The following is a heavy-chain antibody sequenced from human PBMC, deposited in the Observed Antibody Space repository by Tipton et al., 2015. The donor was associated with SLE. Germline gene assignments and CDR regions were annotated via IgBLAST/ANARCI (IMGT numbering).Heavy chain of an antibody. CDR3: ARDRLGGPFDS. D-gene: IGHD1-26*01. J-gene: IGHJ4*02. CDR2: IYDSGTT. Sequence: TLSLTCTVSGGSFSGYYWNWIRQPPGKGLEWIGYIYDSGTTNFNPSLKSRVIISEDTPKNQFSLKLSSVTAADTAVYYCARDRLGGPFDSWGQGTLVTVSS. CDR1: GGSFSGYY. V-gene: IGHV4-59*01.